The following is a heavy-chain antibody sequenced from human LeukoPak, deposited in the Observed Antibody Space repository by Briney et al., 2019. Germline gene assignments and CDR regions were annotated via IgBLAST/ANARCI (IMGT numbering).Heavy chain of an antibody. J-gene: IGHJ4*02. D-gene: IGHD5-18*01. V-gene: IGHV1-69*05. Sequence: SVKVSCKASGGTFSSYAVSWVRQAPGQGLEWMGRIIPIFGTANYAQKFQGRVTITTDESTSTAYMELSSLRSEDTAVYYCARDRASTAMAYFDYWGQGTLVTVSS. CDR1: GGTFSSYA. CDR3: ARDRASTAMAYFDY. CDR2: IIPIFGTA.